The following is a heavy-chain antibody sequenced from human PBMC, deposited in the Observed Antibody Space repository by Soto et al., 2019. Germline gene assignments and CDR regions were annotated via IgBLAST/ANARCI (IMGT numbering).Heavy chain of an antibody. J-gene: IGHJ6*03. CDR1: GYTFTSYD. CDR2: MNPNNGNT. CDR3: ARGRQSASHAYYYMDV. Sequence: ASVKVSCKASGYTFTSYDIKWVRQATGQGIEWTGWMNPNNGNTGYAQKFQGRVTMTRNTSIRTAYMKLSSLRSEDTAVYYCARGRQSASHAYYYMDVWGKGTTVTVSS. V-gene: IGHV1-8*01.